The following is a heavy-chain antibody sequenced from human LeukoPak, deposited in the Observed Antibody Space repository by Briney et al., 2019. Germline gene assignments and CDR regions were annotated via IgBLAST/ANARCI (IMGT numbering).Heavy chain of an antibody. CDR2: IYYSGST. V-gene: IGHV4-39*02. D-gene: IGHD4-11*01. Sequence: PSETLSLTCAVSGGSISSNYYYWGWIRQPPGKGLEWIGSIYYSGSTHYNPSLQSRVTISVDTSKNQFSLKLSSVTAADTAVYYCARERSETTYYYYYYMDVWGKGTTVTVSS. CDR3: ARERSETTYYYYYYMDV. CDR1: GGSISSNYYY. J-gene: IGHJ6*03.